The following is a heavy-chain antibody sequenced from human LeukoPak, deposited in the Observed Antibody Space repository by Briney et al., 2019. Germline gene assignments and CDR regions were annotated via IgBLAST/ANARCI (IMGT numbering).Heavy chain of an antibody. CDR3: APRELGYCSSTSCYTGH. Sequence: PGGSLRLSCAASGFTFSSYGMHWVRQAPGKGLEWVAFIRYDGSNKYYADSVKGRFTISRDNSKNTLYLQMNSLRAEDTAVYYCAPRELGYCSSTSCYTGHWGQGTLVTVSS. D-gene: IGHD2-2*02. CDR1: GFTFSSYG. CDR2: IRYDGSNK. V-gene: IGHV3-30*02. J-gene: IGHJ4*02.